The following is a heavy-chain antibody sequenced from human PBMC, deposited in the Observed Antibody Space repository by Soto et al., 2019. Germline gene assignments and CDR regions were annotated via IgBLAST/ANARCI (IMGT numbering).Heavy chain of an antibody. CDR2: IYYNGST. CDR3: AREAKNSGSGSLNPYRFDW. CDR1: GGCVSSGSYY. Sequence: SETLSLTCTVSGGCVSSGSYYWSWIRQPPGKGLEWIGYIYYNGSTYYNPSLKSRVAISVDTTKNQFSLKLSSVTAADTAVYYCAREAKNSGSGSLNPYRFDWWGQGTLVTVS. D-gene: IGHD3-10*01. J-gene: IGHJ4*02. V-gene: IGHV4-61*01.